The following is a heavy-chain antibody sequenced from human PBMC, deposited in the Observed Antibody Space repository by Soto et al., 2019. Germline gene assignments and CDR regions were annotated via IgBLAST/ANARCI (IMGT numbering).Heavy chain of an antibody. V-gene: IGHV3-30*18. Sequence: QVQLVESGGGVVQPGRSLRLSCAASGFTFSSYGMHWVRQAPGKGLEWVAVISYDGSNKYYADSVKGRFTISRDNSKNTLYLQMNSLRAEDTAVYYCAKVGRYSSGWDVQDGMDVWGQGTTVTVSS. D-gene: IGHD6-19*01. CDR2: ISYDGSNK. CDR1: GFTFSSYG. CDR3: AKVGRYSSGWDVQDGMDV. J-gene: IGHJ6*02.